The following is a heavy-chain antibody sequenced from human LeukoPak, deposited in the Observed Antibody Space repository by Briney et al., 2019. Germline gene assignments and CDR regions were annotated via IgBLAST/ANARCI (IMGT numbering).Heavy chain of an antibody. CDR3: ARLGFSPI. V-gene: IGHV4-34*01. J-gene: IGHJ6*02. Sequence: PSETLSLTCAVYGGSFSGYYWSWIRQPPGKGLEWIGEINHSRSTNYNPSLKRRGTISVDTYKNHFSPKLTSVTAADTAVYYCARLGFSPIWGQGTTVTVSS. CDR2: INHSRST. D-gene: IGHD7-27*01. CDR1: GGSFSGYY.